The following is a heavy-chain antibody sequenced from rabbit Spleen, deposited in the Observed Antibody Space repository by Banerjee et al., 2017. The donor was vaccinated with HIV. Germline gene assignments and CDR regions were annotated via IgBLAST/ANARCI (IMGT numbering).Heavy chain of an antibody. D-gene: IGHD4-1*01. CDR2: IDNSGST. CDR1: GIDFSGYY. J-gene: IGHJ3*01. CDR3: ARDLPEIIGWNFGW. V-gene: IGHV1S40*01. Sequence: QSLEESGGDLVKPGASLTLTCTASGIDFSGYYMCWVRQAPGKGPEWIACIDNSGSTWYPSWAKGRFTFSKTSSTTVTLQMTSLTAADTATYFCARDLPEIIGWNFGWWGQGTLVTVS.